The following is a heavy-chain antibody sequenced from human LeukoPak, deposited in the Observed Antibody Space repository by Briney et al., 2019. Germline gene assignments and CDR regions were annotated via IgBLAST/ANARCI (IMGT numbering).Heavy chain of an antibody. D-gene: IGHD6-19*01. V-gene: IGHV3-9*01. J-gene: IGHJ4*02. CDR2: ISWNSGSI. CDR1: GFTFDDYA. CDR3: AKDIEYSSGWYGGSFDY. Sequence: GGSLRLSCAASGFTFDDYAMHWVRQAPGKGLEGVSGISWNSGSIGYADSVKGRFTISRDNAKNSLYLQMNSLRAEDTALYYCAKDIEYSSGWYGGSFDYWGQGTLVTVSS.